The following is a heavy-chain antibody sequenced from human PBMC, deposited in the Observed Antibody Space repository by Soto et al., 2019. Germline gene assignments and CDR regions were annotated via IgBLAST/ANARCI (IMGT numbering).Heavy chain of an antibody. CDR2: TYYRSKWYS. J-gene: IGHJ4*02. CDR1: GDSVSSNSAA. D-gene: IGHD6-6*01. Sequence: SQTLSLTCAISGDSVSSNSAAWNWIRQSPSRGLEWLGRTYYRSKWYSDYAVSVKSRITINSDTSKNQFSLQLNFVTPDDSAVNYCARDGYSSSYDFDYWGQGTLVTVSS. CDR3: ARDGYSSSYDFDY. V-gene: IGHV6-1*01.